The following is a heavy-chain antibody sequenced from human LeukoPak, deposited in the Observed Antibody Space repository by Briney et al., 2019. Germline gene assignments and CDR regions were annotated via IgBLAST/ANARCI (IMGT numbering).Heavy chain of an antibody. J-gene: IGHJ4*02. Sequence: GGSLRLSRAASGFTFSTYAMSWVRQAPGKGLEWVSAISGSGAKTYYADSVKGRFTISRDNSKNTLYLQMKSLRAEDTAVYSCAKEKYSSGFFDYWGQGTLVTVSS. CDR3: AKEKYSSGFFDY. CDR1: GFTFSTYA. D-gene: IGHD3-22*01. CDR2: ISGSGAKT. V-gene: IGHV3-23*01.